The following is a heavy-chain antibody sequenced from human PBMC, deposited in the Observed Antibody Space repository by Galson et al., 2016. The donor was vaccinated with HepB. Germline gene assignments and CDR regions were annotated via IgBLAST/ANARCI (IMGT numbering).Heavy chain of an antibody. CDR1: GFAFSAYS. D-gene: IGHD3-22*01. Sequence: SLRLSCATSGFAFSAYSMQWVRQAPGKGLEWLSLISKDGRTTYYSDSVQGRFTISRDRSTDTVSLQMNNLRPEDTAIYYCARGDYDSNEPGYWGQGTPVTVTS. J-gene: IGHJ4*02. V-gene: IGHV3-30*04. CDR3: ARGDYDSNEPGY. CDR2: ISKDGRTT.